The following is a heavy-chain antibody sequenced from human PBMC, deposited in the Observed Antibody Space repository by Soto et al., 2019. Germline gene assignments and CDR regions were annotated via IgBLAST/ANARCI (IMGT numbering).Heavy chain of an antibody. V-gene: IGHV1-69*01. Sequence: QVQLVQSGAEVKKPGSSVKVSCKASGGTFSSYAISWVRQAPGQGLEWMGGIIPIFGTANYAQKFQGRVTITADESTSTAYMELSSLRSEDTAVYYCARDRPTMVRGVYYYYGMDVWGQGTTVTVSS. D-gene: IGHD3-10*01. CDR1: GGTFSSYA. J-gene: IGHJ6*02. CDR3: ARDRPTMVRGVYYYYGMDV. CDR2: IIPIFGTA.